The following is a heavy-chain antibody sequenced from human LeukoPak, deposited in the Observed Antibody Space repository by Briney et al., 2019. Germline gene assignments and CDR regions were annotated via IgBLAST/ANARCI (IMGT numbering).Heavy chain of an antibody. CDR2: ISSGGSTI. CDR1: GFTFSDYY. Sequence: PGGSLRLSCAASGFTFSDYYMSWIRQAPGKGLEWVSYISSGGSTIYYADSVKGRFTISRDNAKNSLYLQMNSLRAEDTAVYYCAREPYDILTGTFDYWGQGTLVTVSS. CDR3: AREPYDILTGTFDY. V-gene: IGHV3-11*01. D-gene: IGHD3-9*01. J-gene: IGHJ4*02.